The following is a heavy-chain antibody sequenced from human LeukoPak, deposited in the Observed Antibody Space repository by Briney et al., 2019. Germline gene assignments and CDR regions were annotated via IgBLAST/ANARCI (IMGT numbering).Heavy chain of an antibody. J-gene: IGHJ4*02. V-gene: IGHV4-34*01. CDR1: GGSFSGYY. CDR3: ARGSLAYGDYFDY. CDR2: INHSGST. Sequence: SETLSLTCAVYGGSFSGYYWSWIRQPPGKGLEWIGEINHSGSTNYNPSLKSRVTISVDTSKNQFSLKPSSVTAADTAVYYCARGSLAYGDYFDYWGQGTLVTVSS. D-gene: IGHD4-17*01.